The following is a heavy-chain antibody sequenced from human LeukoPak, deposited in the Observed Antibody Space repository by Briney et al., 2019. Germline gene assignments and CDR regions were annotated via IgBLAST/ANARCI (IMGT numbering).Heavy chain of an antibody. CDR3: ARDGAAAAGTEPHFDY. CDR1: GGSVSGGSYY. D-gene: IGHD6-13*01. J-gene: IGHJ4*02. Sequence: SETLSLTCSVSGGSVSGGSYYWRWLRQPPGKGLEWIGYIYYSGSTNYNPSLKSRVTISVDTSKNQFSLKLSSVTAADTAVYYCARDGAAAAGTEPHFDYWGQGTLVTVSS. CDR2: IYYSGST. V-gene: IGHV4-61*01.